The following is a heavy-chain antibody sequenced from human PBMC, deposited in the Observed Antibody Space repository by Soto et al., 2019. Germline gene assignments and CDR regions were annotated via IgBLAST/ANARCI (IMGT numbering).Heavy chain of an antibody. D-gene: IGHD2-15*01. CDR3: ARGRYCLTGRCFPNWFDS. CDR1: GDSISTVDYF. V-gene: IGHV4-30-4*01. Sequence: QVQLLESGPGLVKPSQTLSLTCSVSGDSISTVDYFWAWVRQPPGRALESIEYLYNSATTYSNPSFESRVAISLATSKSQFSLNVTSLPAADTAVYFCARGRYCLTGRCFPNWFDSWGQGTLVTVSS. J-gene: IGHJ5*01. CDR2: LYNSATT.